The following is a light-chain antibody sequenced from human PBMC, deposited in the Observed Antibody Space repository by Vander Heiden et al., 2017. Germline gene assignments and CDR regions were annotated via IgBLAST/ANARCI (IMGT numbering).Light chain of an antibody. CDR3: AAWDDSLNGWV. J-gene: IGLJ3*02. CDR2: SNN. CDR1: SSNIGSKT. V-gene: IGLV1-44*01. Sequence: QSVLPQPPSASGTPGQRVTISSSGSSSNIGSKTVNWYQQLPGTAPKLLIYSNNQRPSGVPDRFSGSKSGTSASLAISGLQSEDEADYYCAAWDDSLNGWVFGGGTKLTVL.